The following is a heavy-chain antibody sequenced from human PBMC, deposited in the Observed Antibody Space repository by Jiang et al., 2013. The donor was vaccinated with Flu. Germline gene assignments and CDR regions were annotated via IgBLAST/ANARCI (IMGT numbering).Heavy chain of an antibody. Sequence: GPGLVKPSQTLSLTCTVSGGSINSDNFYWSWIRQLPGEGLEWIGYISYSGNTYYNPSLRSRVIISVDTSKNQFSLKLSSVTAADTAVYYCARVPPGGFNWFDPWGQGTLVTVSS. CDR2: ISYSGNT. CDR3: ARVPPGGFNWFDP. J-gene: IGHJ5*02. CDR1: GGSINSDNFY. V-gene: IGHV4-31*03. D-gene: IGHD4-23*01.